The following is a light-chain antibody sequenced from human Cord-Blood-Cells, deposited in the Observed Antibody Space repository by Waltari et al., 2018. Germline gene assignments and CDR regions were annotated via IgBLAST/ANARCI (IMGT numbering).Light chain of an antibody. CDR3: MRALQTLFT. Sequence: DIVMTQSPLSLPVTPGEPASISCRSSQSLLHSNGYNYLDWYLQKPGQSPQLRIYLGSNRASGVPDRFSGSGSGTEFTLKISRVEAEDVGVYYCMRALQTLFTFGPGTKVDIK. V-gene: IGKV2-28*01. CDR2: LGS. CDR1: QSLLHSNGYNY. J-gene: IGKJ3*01.